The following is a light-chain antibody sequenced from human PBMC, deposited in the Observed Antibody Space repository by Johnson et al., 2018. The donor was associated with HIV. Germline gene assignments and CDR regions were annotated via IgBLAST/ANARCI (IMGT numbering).Light chain of an antibody. CDR2: DNN. J-gene: IGLJ1*01. V-gene: IGLV1-51*01. CDR1: SSNIGNSY. Sequence: QPVLTQPPSVSAAPGQKVTISCSGSSSNIGNSYVSWYQQLPGTAPKLLIYDNNKRPSGIPDRFSGSKSGTSATLGITGLQTGDEAGYYCGTLGGVFGTGTEFTVL. CDR3: GTLGGV.